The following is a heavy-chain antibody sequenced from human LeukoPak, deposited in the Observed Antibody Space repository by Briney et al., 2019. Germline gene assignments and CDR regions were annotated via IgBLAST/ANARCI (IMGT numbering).Heavy chain of an antibody. J-gene: IGHJ4*02. Sequence: GGSLRLSCAASGFTFSSYVVNWVRQAPGKGLEWVSAISGSGGSTFYADSVKGRFTISRDNSKNTLYLQMNSLRAEDTAVYYCAKDTTTVTTPTDYWGQGTLVTVSS. D-gene: IGHD4-23*01. V-gene: IGHV3-23*01. CDR2: ISGSGGST. CDR3: AKDTTTVTTPTDY. CDR1: GFTFSSYV.